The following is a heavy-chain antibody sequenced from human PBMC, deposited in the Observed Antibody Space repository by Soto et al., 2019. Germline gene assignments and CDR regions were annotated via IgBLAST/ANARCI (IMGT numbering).Heavy chain of an antibody. Sequence: PSETLSLTCTVSGGSMRNYFWTWIRQPPGKGLEWIGYIHYSGTTSFFPSYNPSLRSRVTISEDTPKNQFSLKLLSVTTADTAAYFCAAGEASSRNLAPYYLDFWGQGTLVTVSS. V-gene: IGHV4-59*01. CDR1: GGSMRNYF. CDR3: AAGEASSRNLAPYYLDF. CDR2: IHYSGTT. J-gene: IGHJ4*02. D-gene: IGHD6-13*01.